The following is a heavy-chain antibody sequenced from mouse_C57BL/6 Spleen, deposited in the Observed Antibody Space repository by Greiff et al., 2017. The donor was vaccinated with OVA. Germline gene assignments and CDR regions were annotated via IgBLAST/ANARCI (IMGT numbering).Heavy chain of an antibody. CDR3: TPFYYYGRSH. CDR2: IDPETGGT. V-gene: IGHV1-15*01. D-gene: IGHD1-1*01. Sequence: QVQLQQSWAELVRPGASVTLSCKASGYTFTDYEMHWVKQTPVHGLEWIGAIDPETGGTAYNQKFKGKAILTADKSSSTAYMELRSLTSEDSAVYYCTPFYYYGRSHWGQGTSVTVSS. J-gene: IGHJ4*01. CDR1: GYTFTDYE.